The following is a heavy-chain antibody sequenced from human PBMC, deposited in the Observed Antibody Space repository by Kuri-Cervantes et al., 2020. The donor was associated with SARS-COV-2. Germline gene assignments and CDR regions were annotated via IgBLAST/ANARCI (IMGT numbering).Heavy chain of an antibody. D-gene: IGHD3-3*01. V-gene: IGHV4-30-4*01. CDR3: ARVGLRRITMFGVVMNGYWFDP. CDR1: GGSISSGDYY. Sequence: SETLSLTCTVSGGSISSGDYYWSWIRQPPGKGLEWIGYIYYSGSTYYNPSLKSRVTISVNTSKNQFSLKLGSVTATDTAVYYCARVGLRRITMFGVVMNGYWFDPWGQGALVTVSS. CDR2: IYYSGST. J-gene: IGHJ5*02.